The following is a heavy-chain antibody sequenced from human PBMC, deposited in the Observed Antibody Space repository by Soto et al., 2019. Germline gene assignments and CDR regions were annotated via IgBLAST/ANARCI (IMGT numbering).Heavy chain of an antibody. D-gene: IGHD4-17*01. CDR3: ARAPTTGDDY. CDR1: GYTYTGDY. J-gene: IGHJ4*02. V-gene: IGHV1-2*02. CDR2: INPNSGGT. Sequence: SVKGSYSGSGYTYTGDYVGWVRQAPGQGLEWMGWINPNSGGTNYAQKFQGRVTMTRDTSISTAYMELSRLRSDDTAVYYCARAPTTGDDYWGQGTLVTVSS.